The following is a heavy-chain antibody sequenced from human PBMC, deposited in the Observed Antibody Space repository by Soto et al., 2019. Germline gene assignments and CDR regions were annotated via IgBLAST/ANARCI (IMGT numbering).Heavy chain of an antibody. CDR3: TRGPRSTSTGTGAF. Sequence: PWWSLRLSCSASVFSCSIYWMHWFRQVPGKGPEWVSRINDDGSSTNYADSVKGRFTISRDNAKNSLYLQMSDLRAEDTAVYYCTRGPRSTSTGTGAFWGQGTLVTVSS. CDR2: INDDGSST. D-gene: IGHD1-1*01. CDR1: VFSCSIYW. V-gene: IGHV3-74*01. J-gene: IGHJ4*02.